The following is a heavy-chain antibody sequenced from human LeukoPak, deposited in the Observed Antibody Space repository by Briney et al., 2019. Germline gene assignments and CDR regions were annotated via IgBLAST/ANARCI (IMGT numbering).Heavy chain of an antibody. D-gene: IGHD6-13*01. CDR1: GFPFGSYT. V-gene: IGHV3-23*01. CDR2: ISGSGSNT. CDR3: AKRIATAGIQYFLH. Sequence: PGGSLRLSYAASGFPFGSYTMSWVRQAPGKGLEWVPTISGSGSNTYYADSVKGRFTISRDNSKNTLYLQANSLRAEDTAVYYCAKRIATAGIQYFLHWGQGALVTVSS. J-gene: IGHJ1*01.